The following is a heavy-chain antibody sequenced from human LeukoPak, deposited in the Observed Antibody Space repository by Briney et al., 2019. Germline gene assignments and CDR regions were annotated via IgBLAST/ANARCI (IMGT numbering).Heavy chain of an antibody. V-gene: IGHV4-39*07. D-gene: IGHD4-17*01. CDR2: IYYSGST. CDR1: GGSISSSSYY. CDR3: ARDSPVYGDYEMGGAFDI. J-gene: IGHJ3*02. Sequence: SETLSLTCTVSGGSISSSSYYWGWIRQPPGKGLEWIGSIYYSGSTYYNPSLKSRVTISVDTSKNQFSLKLSSVTAADTAVYYCARDSPVYGDYEMGGAFDIWGQGTMVTVSS.